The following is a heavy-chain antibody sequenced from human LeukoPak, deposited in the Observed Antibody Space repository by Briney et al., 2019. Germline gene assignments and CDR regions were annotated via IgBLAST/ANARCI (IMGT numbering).Heavy chain of an antibody. J-gene: IGHJ4*02. CDR2: IYYTGST. V-gene: IGHV4-39*01. D-gene: IGHD3-9*01. CDR1: GGSISISSYY. CDR3: ASLYYDILTGYGPPPFDY. Sequence: SETLSLTCTVSGGSISISSYYWAWIRQPPGKGLEWLGSIYYTGSTYYNPSLKSRVTISIDTSKNQFSLKLSSVTAADTAVYYCASLYYDILTGYGPPPFDYWGQGTLVTVSS.